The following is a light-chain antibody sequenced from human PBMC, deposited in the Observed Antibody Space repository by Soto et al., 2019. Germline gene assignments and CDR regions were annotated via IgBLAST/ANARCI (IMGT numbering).Light chain of an antibody. CDR3: QQRSKWPPFT. J-gene: IGKJ2*01. CDR1: QSVSNY. V-gene: IGKV3-11*01. CDR2: DAS. Sequence: EIVLTQSPATLSLSPGERATLSCRASQSVSNYLAWYQQKPGQAPRLLIYDASNRATGIPARFSGSGSGTDFTLTISRLVPEDFAVYYCQQRSKWPPFTFGQGTKLEIK.